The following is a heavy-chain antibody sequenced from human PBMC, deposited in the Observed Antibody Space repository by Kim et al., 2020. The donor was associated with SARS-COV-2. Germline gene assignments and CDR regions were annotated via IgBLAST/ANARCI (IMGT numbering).Heavy chain of an antibody. CDR2: QDGSEK. J-gene: IGHJ6*02. CDR3: LRDFLGV. Sequence: QDGSEKNYVDSVKGRFTIARDNATNSLHLQMSSLRVEDTAVYYCLRDFLGVWGQGTTVTVSS. D-gene: IGHD3-16*01. V-gene: IGHV3-7*01.